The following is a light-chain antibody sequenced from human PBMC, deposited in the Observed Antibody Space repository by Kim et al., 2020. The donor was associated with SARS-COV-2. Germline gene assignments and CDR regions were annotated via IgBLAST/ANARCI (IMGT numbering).Light chain of an antibody. CDR2: DAS. Sequence: SASVGDRVTITCRASQSITRWLAGYQQKPGKAPKVLIYDASKLKRGVPSRFSGSGSGTDFTLTISNLQPDDFATYYCQQYDSFSYTFGPGTKLEI. CDR1: QSITRW. J-gene: IGKJ2*01. CDR3: QQYDSFSYT. V-gene: IGKV1-5*01.